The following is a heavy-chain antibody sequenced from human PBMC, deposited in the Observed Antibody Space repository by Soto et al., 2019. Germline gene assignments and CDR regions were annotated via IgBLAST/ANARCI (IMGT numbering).Heavy chain of an antibody. CDR2: IIPIFGTA. CDR1: GGTFSSYA. J-gene: IGHJ4*02. D-gene: IGHD3-22*01. CDR3: ARYGNYYDSSGYYHY. V-gene: IGHV1-69*01. Sequence: QVQLVQSGAEVKKPGSSVKVSCKASGGTFSSYAISWVRQAPGQGLELMGGIIPIFGTANYAQKFQVIVTITADESTSTAYMELSSLRSEDTAVYYCARYGNYYDSSGYYHYWGQGTMVTVSS.